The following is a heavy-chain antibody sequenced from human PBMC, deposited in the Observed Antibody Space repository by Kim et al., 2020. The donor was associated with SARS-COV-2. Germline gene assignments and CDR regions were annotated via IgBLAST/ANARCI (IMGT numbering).Heavy chain of an antibody. Sequence: AHSGRGRCTISRDNSKNTLELQMNYLRDDDTAVYYCARAAGPRAYGSGDYWGQGTLVTVSS. D-gene: IGHD3-10*01. J-gene: IGHJ4*02. V-gene: IGHV3-30*01. CDR3: ARAAGPRAYGSGDY.